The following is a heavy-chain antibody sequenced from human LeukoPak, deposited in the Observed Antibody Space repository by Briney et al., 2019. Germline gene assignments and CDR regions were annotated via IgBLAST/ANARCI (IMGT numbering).Heavy chain of an antibody. D-gene: IGHD5-18*01. CDR2: IKQDGSEK. V-gene: IGHV3-7*01. Sequence: PGGSLRLSCAASGFTFSSYWMSWVRQAAGKGLEWVANIKQDGSEKYYVDSVKGRFTISRDSAKNSLYLQMNSLRAEDTAVYYCARDHDSYGLDYWGQGTLVTVSS. J-gene: IGHJ4*02. CDR3: ARDHDSYGLDY. CDR1: GFTFSSYW.